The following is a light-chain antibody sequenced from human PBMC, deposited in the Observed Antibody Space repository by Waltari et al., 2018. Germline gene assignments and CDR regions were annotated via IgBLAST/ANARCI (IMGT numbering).Light chain of an antibody. J-gene: IGKJ1*01. Sequence: DIQLTQSPSSLSASVGDKVSITCRASQSISDYLYWYQQIPGKAPKLLIYAASSLHSGVPSRFSGSGSGTEFTLTIGSLQPEDFATYYCQQSLTTPWTFGQGTKVEL. CDR2: AAS. V-gene: IGKV1-39*01. CDR3: QQSLTTPWT. CDR1: QSISDY.